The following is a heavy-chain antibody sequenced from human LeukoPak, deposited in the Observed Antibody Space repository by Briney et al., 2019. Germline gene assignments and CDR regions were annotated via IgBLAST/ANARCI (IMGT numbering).Heavy chain of an antibody. CDR1: GGSVRSYY. Sequence: SETLSLTCTVSGGSVRSYYLSWIRQPAGQGLEWIGRIFTSGSTNYNPSLKSRVTISVDTSKNQFSLKLSSVTAADTAVYYCAISSTIFYYYGMDVWGQGTTVTVSS. D-gene: IGHD2/OR15-2a*01. CDR3: AISSTIFYYYGMDV. V-gene: IGHV4-4*07. J-gene: IGHJ6*02. CDR2: IFTSGST.